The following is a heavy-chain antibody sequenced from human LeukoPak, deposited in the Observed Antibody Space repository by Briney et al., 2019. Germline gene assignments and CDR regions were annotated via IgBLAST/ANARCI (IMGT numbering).Heavy chain of an antibody. J-gene: IGHJ4*02. CDR1: GGSISSGGYY. D-gene: IGHD2-15*01. CDR2: IYYSGST. Sequence: SSQTLSLTCTVSGGSISSGGYYWGWIRQHPGKGLEWIVYIYYSGSTYYNPSLKSRVTISVDTSKNQFSLKLSSVTAADTAVYYCARGYCSGGSCYPVYYFDYWGQGTLVTVSS. V-gene: IGHV4-31*03. CDR3: ARGYCSGGSCYPVYYFDY.